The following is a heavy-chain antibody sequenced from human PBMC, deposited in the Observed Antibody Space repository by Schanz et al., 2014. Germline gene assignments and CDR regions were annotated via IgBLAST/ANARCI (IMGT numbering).Heavy chain of an antibody. CDR3: ARVHSGSCRDSSRGTFDI. Sequence: QLMQSGSEVRKPGASVKVSCKASGYIFGSHGMTWVRQAPGQGPELMGWINAHTGNTQYAQKLQVRVNMTAGRDSTTVHVELTRQRTDDTASSYYARVHSGSCRDSSRGTFDIWGQGTMVTVSS. D-gene: IGHD6-13*01. V-gene: IGHV1-18*01. CDR1: GYIFGSHG. J-gene: IGHJ3*02. CDR2: INAHTGNT.